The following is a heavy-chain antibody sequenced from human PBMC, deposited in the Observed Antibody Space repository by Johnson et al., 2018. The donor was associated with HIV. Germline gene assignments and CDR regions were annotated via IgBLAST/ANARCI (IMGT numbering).Heavy chain of an antibody. CDR2: IKSKTDGGTT. CDR3: AKGNSGIYGLPHAFDI. D-gene: IGHD1-26*01. J-gene: IGHJ3*02. CDR1: GFTFSNAW. V-gene: IGHV3-15*01. Sequence: VQLVVSGGGLVKPGGSLRLSCAASGFTFSNAWMSWVRQAPGKGLEWVGRIKSKTDGGTTDYAAPVKGRFTISRDDSKNTLYLQMNSLRAEDTAVYYCAKGNSGIYGLPHAFDIWGQGTMVTVSS.